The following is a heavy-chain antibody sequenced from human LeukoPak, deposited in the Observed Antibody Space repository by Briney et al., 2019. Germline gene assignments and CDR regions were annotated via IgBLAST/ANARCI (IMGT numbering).Heavy chain of an antibody. CDR1: GFTFSSYS. J-gene: IGHJ4*02. V-gene: IGHV3-21*01. Sequence: GGSLRLSCAASGFTFSSYSMNWVRQAPGKGLEWVSSISSSSSYIYYADSVKGRFTTSRDNAKNSLYLQMNSLRAEDTAVYYCTSVAGTGDDYWGQGTLVTVSS. CDR3: TSVAGTGDDY. CDR2: ISSSSSYI. D-gene: IGHD6-19*01.